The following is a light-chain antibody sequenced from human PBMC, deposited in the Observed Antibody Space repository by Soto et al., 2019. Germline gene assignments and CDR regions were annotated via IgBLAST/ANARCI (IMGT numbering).Light chain of an antibody. V-gene: IGKV1-5*01. J-gene: IGKJ1*01. Sequence: DIQMTQSPSTLSAFEGDRVTITCRASESVNNWLAWYQQKPGKPPKFLIYDASSLESGVPSRFSGSGSGTEFTLTISSLQPDDFATYYCQQYNSYSPTFGQGTKVDIK. CDR2: DAS. CDR3: QQYNSYSPT. CDR1: ESVNNW.